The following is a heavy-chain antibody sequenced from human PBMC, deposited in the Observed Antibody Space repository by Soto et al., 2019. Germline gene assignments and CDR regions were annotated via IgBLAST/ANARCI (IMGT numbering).Heavy chain of an antibody. V-gene: IGHV3-33*01. CDR2: IWYDGSNK. CDR3: ARYAKEYYSDY. D-gene: IGHD2-8*01. J-gene: IGHJ4*02. CDR1: GFTFSTYG. Sequence: QVQLVESGGGVVQPGRSLRLSCAASGFTFSTYGMHWVRQAPGKGLEWVAAIWYDGSNKYYADSVKGRFTISRDNSKNTLYLQMNSLRAEDTAVYYCARYAKEYYSDYWGQGTLVTVSS.